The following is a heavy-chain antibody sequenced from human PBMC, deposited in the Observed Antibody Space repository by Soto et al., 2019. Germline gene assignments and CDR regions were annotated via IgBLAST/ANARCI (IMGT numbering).Heavy chain of an antibody. CDR1: GGFI. Sequence: SETLSLTCTVSGGFIWGWIRQSPDKGLEWIGYIYNSGRYNYNPSLKSRLTISVDTSKNQFSLKLTSVTAADTAVYYCARRYGGNFDYWGQGTLVTVSS. CDR3: ARRYGGNFDY. D-gene: IGHD3-16*01. V-gene: IGHV4-59*01. J-gene: IGHJ4*02. CDR2: IYNSGRY.